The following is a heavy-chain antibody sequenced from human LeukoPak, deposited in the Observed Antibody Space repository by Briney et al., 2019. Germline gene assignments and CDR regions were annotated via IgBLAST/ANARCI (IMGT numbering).Heavy chain of an antibody. D-gene: IGHD6-13*01. CDR3: ITAIAAAGIGGRDAFDI. CDR2: IKSKAGGGTT. J-gene: IGHJ3*02. CDR1: GFTFSNAW. Sequence: GGSLRLSCAASGFTFSNAWLSWVRQAPGKGLEWVGRIKSKAGGGTTDYAAPAKGRFTISRDDSKNTVYLQMNGLKTEDTAVYYCITAIAAAGIGGRDAFDIWGQGTMVTVSS. V-gene: IGHV3-15*01.